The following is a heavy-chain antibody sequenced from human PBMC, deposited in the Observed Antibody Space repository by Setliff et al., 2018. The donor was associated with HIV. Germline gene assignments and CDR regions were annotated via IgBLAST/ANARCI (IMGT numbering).Heavy chain of an antibody. D-gene: IGHD3-9*01. V-gene: IGHV4-38-2*01. CDR2: MYHSGST. CDR1: NYSISSGYY. CDR3: ARVYYDILTGYPQGWFDP. Sequence: PSETLSLTCAVSNYSISSGYYWGWIRQSPGKGLEWIGSMYHSGSTYSNPSLKSRVTMSIDTSKNQLSLKLRSVTAADTAVYYCARVYYDILTGYPQGWFDPWGQGTLVTVSS. J-gene: IGHJ5*02.